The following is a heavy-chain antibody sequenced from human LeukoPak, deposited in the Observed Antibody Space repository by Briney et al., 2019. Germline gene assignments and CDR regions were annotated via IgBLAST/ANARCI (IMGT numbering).Heavy chain of an antibody. Sequence: GASVKVSCKASGGTFSSYAISWVRQAPGQGLEWMGRIIPILGIANYAQKFQGRVTITTDKSTSTAYMELSSLRSDDTAVYYCARGEGITIFGVVITGGPFDYWGQGTLVTVSS. CDR3: ARGEGITIFGVVITGGPFDY. J-gene: IGHJ4*02. D-gene: IGHD3-3*01. V-gene: IGHV1-69*04. CDR1: GGTFSSYA. CDR2: IIPILGIA.